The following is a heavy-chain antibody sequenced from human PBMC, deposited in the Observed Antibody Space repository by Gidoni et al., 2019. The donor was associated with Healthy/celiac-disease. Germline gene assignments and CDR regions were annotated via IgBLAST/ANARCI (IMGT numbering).Heavy chain of an antibody. J-gene: IGHJ6*02. CDR1: GGTFSSYA. Sequence: QVQLLQSGAEVKKPGSSVKVSCKASGGTFSSYAISWVRQAPGQGLEWMGGIIPIFGPANYAQKFQGRVTITADKSTSTAYMELSSLRSEDTAVYYCARDPGTRSYYYYGMDVWGQGTTVTVSS. CDR2: IIPIFGPA. V-gene: IGHV1-69*06. CDR3: ARDPGTRSYYYYGMDV. D-gene: IGHD1-1*01.